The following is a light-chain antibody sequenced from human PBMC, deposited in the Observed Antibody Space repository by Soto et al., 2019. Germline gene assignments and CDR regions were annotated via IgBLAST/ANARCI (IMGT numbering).Light chain of an antibody. CDR3: LQDYNYPRT. CDR2: GAT. V-gene: IGKV1-6*01. J-gene: IGKJ1*01. Sequence: ALQMTQSPSSLSASVGDRVTITCRASQDIRTELGWYQQKPGKAPKLLIYGATTLQSGVPSRFSGSGSGTDFTLTSSGLQAEDFATYYCLQDYNYPRTFGQGTKVEVK. CDR1: QDIRTE.